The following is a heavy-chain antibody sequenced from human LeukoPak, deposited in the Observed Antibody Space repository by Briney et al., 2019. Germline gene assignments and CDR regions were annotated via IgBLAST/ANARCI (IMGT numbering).Heavy chain of an antibody. CDR1: GGSISSSSSY. V-gene: IGHV4-39*01. Sequence: SETLSLTCTVSGGSISSSSSYWGWIRHPPGKGLEWIGSIYYSGLTYDNPSLKSRVSISVDTSKNQFSLKVTSVTAADTAVYYCASGGFDDYGDFERGDYFDYWGQGILVTVSS. D-gene: IGHD4-17*01. J-gene: IGHJ4*02. CDR2: IYYSGLT. CDR3: ASGGFDDYGDFERGDYFDY.